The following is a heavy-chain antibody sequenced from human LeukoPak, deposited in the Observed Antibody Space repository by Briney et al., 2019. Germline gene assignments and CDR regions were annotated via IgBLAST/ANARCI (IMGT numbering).Heavy chain of an antibody. CDR3: ARDRRDGYILVYFDY. Sequence: SETLSLTCTVSGGSISSSSYYWGWIRQPPGKGLEWIGSIYYSGSTYYNPSLKSRVTISVDTSKNQFSLKLSSVTAADTAVYYCARDRRDGYILVYFDYWGQGTLVTVSS. CDR2: IYYSGST. J-gene: IGHJ4*02. V-gene: IGHV4-39*07. D-gene: IGHD5-24*01. CDR1: GGSISSSSYY.